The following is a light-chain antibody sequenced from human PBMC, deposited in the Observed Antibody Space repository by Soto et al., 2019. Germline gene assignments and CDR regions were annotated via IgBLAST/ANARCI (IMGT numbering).Light chain of an antibody. Sequence: DIQMTQSPSSLSASVGDRVTITCQASQDISNYLNWYQQKPGKAPKFLIYDASNLERGVPSRFSGSGSGTDFTLTISSLQPEDFATYYCQQTNSIPITFGQGTRLEIK. J-gene: IGKJ5*01. CDR3: QQTNSIPIT. V-gene: IGKV1-33*01. CDR2: DAS. CDR1: QDISNY.